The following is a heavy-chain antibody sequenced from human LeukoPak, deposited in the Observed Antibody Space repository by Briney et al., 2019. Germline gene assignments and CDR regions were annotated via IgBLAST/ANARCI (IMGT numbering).Heavy chain of an antibody. CDR1: GYRFTKYW. Sequence: GESLKISCKGSGYRFTKYWIGWVRQMPGKGLEWMGIIYPGDSDTRYSPSFQGQVTISADKSISTAYMQWSSLKASDTAMYYCARHTTSRTFDIWGQGTMVTVSS. CDR2: IYPGDSDT. CDR3: ARHTTSRTFDI. D-gene: IGHD1-1*01. J-gene: IGHJ3*02. V-gene: IGHV5-51*01.